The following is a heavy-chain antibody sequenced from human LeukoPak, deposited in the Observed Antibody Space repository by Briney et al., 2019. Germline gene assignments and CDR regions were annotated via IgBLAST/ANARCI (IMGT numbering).Heavy chain of an antibody. CDR1: GDSISTSSFY. J-gene: IGHJ5*02. V-gene: IGHV4-39*01. CDR3: ARLRGYTYGLNWFDP. Sequence: SETLSLTCTVSGDSISTSSFYWGWIRQPPGMGLEWIGSISPSGRTYSNPSLTGRFSISVDTSKNQFFLNISSVTVADTAVYYCARLRGYTYGLNWFDPWGQGTPVTVSS. D-gene: IGHD5-18*01. CDR2: ISPSGRT.